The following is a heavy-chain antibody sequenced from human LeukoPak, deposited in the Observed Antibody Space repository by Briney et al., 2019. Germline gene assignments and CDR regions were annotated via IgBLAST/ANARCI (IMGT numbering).Heavy chain of an antibody. CDR1: GGSISSSSYS. J-gene: IGHJ4*02. Sequence: SETLSLTCTVSGGSISSSSYSWGWIRQPPGKGLEWIGSVYYSGSTYYNPSLKSRVTISVDTSKNQFSLKLSSVTAADTAVYYCARHAVYAGSGWAFDYWGQGTLVTVSS. D-gene: IGHD6-19*01. CDR3: ARHAVYAGSGWAFDY. CDR2: VYYSGST. V-gene: IGHV4-39*07.